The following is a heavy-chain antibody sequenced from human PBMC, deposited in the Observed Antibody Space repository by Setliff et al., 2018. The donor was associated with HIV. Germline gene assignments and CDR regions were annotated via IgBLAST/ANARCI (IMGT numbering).Heavy chain of an antibody. J-gene: IGHJ1*01. CDR3: STGWGLYDNRHTAAGYLQH. V-gene: IGHV1-24*01. CDR1: GYTLSELS. Sequence: ASVKVSCKVSGYTLSELSVHWVRPAPGKGLAWMGGFDPEDGERIYAQKFQDRVTMTEDTSSDTAYMEMSSLTSEDTAVYFCSTGWGLYDNRHTAAGYLQHWGQGTLVTVSS. CDR2: FDPEDGER. D-gene: IGHD3-22*01.